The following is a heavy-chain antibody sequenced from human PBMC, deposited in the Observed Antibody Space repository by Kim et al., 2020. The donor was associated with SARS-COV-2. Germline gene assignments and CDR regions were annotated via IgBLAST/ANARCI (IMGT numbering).Heavy chain of an antibody. V-gene: IGHV7-4-1*02. D-gene: IGHD2-2*01. CDR1: GYTFTSYA. J-gene: IGHJ6*02. CDR3: ARDHCSSTICYDYYYYYGMDV. Sequence: ASVKVSCKASGYTFTSYAMNWVRQAPGQGLEWMGWINTNTGNPTYAQGFTGRFVFSLDTSVSTAYLQISSLKAEDTAVYYCARDHCSSTICYDYYYYYGMDVWGQGTTVTVSS. CDR2: INTNTGNP.